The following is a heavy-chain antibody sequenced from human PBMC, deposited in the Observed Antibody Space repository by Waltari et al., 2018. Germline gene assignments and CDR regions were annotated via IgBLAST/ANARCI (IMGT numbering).Heavy chain of an antibody. V-gene: IGHV4-34*01. D-gene: IGHD2-21*01. CDR3: ARGGYGGAEDY. Sequence: QVQLQQWGAGLLKPSETLSLTCAVYGGSFSGYYWSWIRQPPGKGLEWIGEINHSGSTNYNPSRKSRVTISVDTSKNQFSLKLSSVTAADTAVYYCARGGYGGAEDYWGQGTLVTVSS. CDR1: GGSFSGYY. CDR2: INHSGST. J-gene: IGHJ4*02.